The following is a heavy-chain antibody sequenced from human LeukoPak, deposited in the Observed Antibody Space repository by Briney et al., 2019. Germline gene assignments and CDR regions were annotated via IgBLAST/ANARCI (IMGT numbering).Heavy chain of an antibody. CDR2: ISGSGGST. CDR1: GFTFSSYA. Sequence: GGSLRLSCAASGFTFSSYAMSWVRQAPEKGLEWVSAISGSGGSTYYADSVKGRFTISRDNSRNTLYLQMNSLRAEDTAVYYCAKDGGLYDFWSGYYSPDYWGQGTLVTVSS. D-gene: IGHD3-3*01. CDR3: AKDGGLYDFWSGYYSPDY. V-gene: IGHV3-23*01. J-gene: IGHJ4*02.